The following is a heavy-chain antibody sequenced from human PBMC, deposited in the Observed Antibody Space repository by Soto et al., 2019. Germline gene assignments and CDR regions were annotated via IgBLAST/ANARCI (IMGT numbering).Heavy chain of an antibody. D-gene: IGHD2-15*01. Sequence: PGGPLTHSRAASGFSVSRNYTSWVRQAAGKGLEWVSVIYSGGSTYYADSVKGRFTISRDNSKNTLYLQMNSLRAEDTAVYYCARDSVVQYYYYFGMDVWGQGTTVTVSS. CDR1: GFSVSRNY. V-gene: IGHV3-66*01. CDR3: ARDSVVQYYYYFGMDV. CDR2: IYSGGST. J-gene: IGHJ6*02.